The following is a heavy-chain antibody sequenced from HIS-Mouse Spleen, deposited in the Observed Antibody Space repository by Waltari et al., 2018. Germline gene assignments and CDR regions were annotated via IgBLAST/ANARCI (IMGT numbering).Heavy chain of an antibody. CDR1: GGSISSSSSS. Sequence: QLQLQESGPGLVKPSETLSLTCTASGGSISSSSSSWGWTRQPPGKGLEWIGSIYYSGSTYYNPSLKSRVTISVDTSKNQFSLKLSSVTAADTAVYYCAREIPYSSSWYDWYFDLWGRGTLVTVSS. D-gene: IGHD6-13*01. J-gene: IGHJ2*01. CDR3: AREIPYSSSWYDWYFDL. CDR2: IYYSGST. V-gene: IGHV4-39*07.